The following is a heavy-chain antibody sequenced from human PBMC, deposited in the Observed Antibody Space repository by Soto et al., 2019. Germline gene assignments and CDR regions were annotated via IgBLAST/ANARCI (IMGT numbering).Heavy chain of an antibody. J-gene: IGHJ4*02. V-gene: IGHV3-9*01. CDR2: ISWNSGSI. CDR1: GFTFDDYA. Sequence: GGSLRLSCAASGFTFDDYAMHWVRQAPGKGLEWVSGISWNSGSIGYADSVKGRFTISRDNAKNSLYLQMNSLRAEDTALYYCAKDIAAAGTFDYWGQGTLVTVSS. D-gene: IGHD6-13*01. CDR3: AKDIAAAGTFDY.